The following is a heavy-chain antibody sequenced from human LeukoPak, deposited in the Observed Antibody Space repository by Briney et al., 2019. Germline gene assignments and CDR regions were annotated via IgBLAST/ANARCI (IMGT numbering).Heavy chain of an antibody. CDR1: GFTFSSNY. Sequence: GGSLRLSCAASGFTFSSNYMSWVRQAPEKGLEWVSVIYSGGSTYYADSVKGRFTISRDNSKNTLYLQMNSLRAEDTAVYYCARARRCGGDCYHAFDIWGQGTMVTVSS. CDR3: ARARRCGGDCYHAFDI. D-gene: IGHD2-21*02. J-gene: IGHJ3*02. CDR2: IYSGGST. V-gene: IGHV3-53*01.